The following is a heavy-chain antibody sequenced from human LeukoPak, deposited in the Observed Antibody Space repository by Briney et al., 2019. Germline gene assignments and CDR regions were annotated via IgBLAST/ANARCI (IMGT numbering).Heavy chain of an antibody. CDR1: GGSISSYY. V-gene: IGHV4-4*07. D-gene: IGHD3-22*01. CDR3: ARGDSSGSFDY. J-gene: IGHJ4*02. CDR2: VYTNGNT. Sequence: SETLSLTFTVSGGSISSYYWSWIWQPAGKGLEWIGRVYTNGNTNYNPSFKSRVTMSVDTSKNQFSLKLCSVTAADTAVYYCARGDSSGSFDYWGQGTLVTVSS.